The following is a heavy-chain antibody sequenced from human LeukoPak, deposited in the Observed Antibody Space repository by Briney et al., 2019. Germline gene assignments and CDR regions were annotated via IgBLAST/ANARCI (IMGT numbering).Heavy chain of an antibody. V-gene: IGHV1-24*01. Sequence: ASVNVSFTVSGYTLTELSMHWVRQAPGKGLEWMGGFDPEDGETIYAQKFQGRVTMTEDTSTDTAYMELSSLRSEDTAVYYCATEGDSDAFDIWGQGTMVTVSS. CDR1: GYTLTELS. D-gene: IGHD2-15*01. CDR3: ATEGDSDAFDI. J-gene: IGHJ3*02. CDR2: FDPEDGET.